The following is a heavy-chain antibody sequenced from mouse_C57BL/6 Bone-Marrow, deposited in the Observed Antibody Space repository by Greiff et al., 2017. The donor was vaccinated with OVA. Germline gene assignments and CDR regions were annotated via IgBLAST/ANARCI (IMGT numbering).Heavy chain of an antibody. CDR3: TKPAYYSNYFDY. V-gene: IGHV1-5*01. CDR1: GYTFTSYW. CDR2: IYPGNSDT. Sequence: VQLQQSGTVLARPGASVKMSCKTSGYTFTSYWMHWVKQRPGQGLEWIGAIYPGNSDTSYNQKFKGKAKLTAVTSASTAYMELSSLTNEDSAVYYCTKPAYYSNYFDYWGQGTTLTVSS. D-gene: IGHD2-5*01. J-gene: IGHJ2*01.